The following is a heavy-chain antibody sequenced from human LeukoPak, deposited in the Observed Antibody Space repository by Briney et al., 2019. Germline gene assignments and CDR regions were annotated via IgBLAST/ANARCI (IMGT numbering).Heavy chain of an antibody. CDR2: IKYDGIDK. CDR3: ARRRGTDYDFWSGESEGALDY. Sequence: GGSLRLSCAASGFIFTDYWMNWVRQAPGKGLEWVAMIKYDGIDKQYLDSVKGRFTISRDNAKNSVYLEMNSLRAEDTAMYYCARRRGTDYDFWSGESEGALDYWGQGTLVTVSS. D-gene: IGHD3-3*01. V-gene: IGHV3-7*01. J-gene: IGHJ4*02. CDR1: GFIFTDYW.